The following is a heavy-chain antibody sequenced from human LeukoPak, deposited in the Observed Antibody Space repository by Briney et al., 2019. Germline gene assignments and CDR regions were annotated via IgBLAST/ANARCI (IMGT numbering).Heavy chain of an antibody. J-gene: IGHJ4*02. CDR2: IYPSDSTT. Sequence: GESLKISCTGSGYTYTNYWIGWVRQMPGKGLEWMGTIYPSDSTTRYSPSFQGQVTISADKSFSTAYLQWSSLKASDTGMYYCARRYCSSFACFSPLDYWGQGTLVTVSS. D-gene: IGHD2-2*01. V-gene: IGHV5-51*01. CDR3: ARRYCSSFACFSPLDY. CDR1: GYTYTNYW.